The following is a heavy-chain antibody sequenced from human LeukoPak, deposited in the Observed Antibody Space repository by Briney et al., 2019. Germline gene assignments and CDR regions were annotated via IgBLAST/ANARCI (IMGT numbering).Heavy chain of an antibody. J-gene: IGHJ4*02. Sequence: GGSLRLSCAASGFTFSIYAMNWVRQAPGKGLEWVSVIGGSADSADYADSVKGRFTISRDNAKNSLYLQMNSLRAEDTAVYYCARADYDYVWGSYRQYYFDYWGQGTLVTVSS. CDR1: GFTFSIYA. CDR2: IGGSADSA. D-gene: IGHD3-16*02. V-gene: IGHV3-23*01. CDR3: ARADYDYVWGSYRQYYFDY.